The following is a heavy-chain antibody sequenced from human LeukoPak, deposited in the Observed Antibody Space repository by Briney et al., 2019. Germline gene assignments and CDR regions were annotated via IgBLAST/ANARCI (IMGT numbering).Heavy chain of an antibody. CDR2: IYHSGST. V-gene: IGHV4-30-2*01. D-gene: IGHD1-26*01. Sequence: PSETLSLTCTVSGGSISSGGYYWSWIRQPPGKGLEWIGYIYHSGSTYYNPSLKSRVTISVDRSKNQFSLKLSSVTAADTAVYYCARDVGATLDYWGQGTLVTVSS. CDR3: ARDVGATLDY. CDR1: GGSISSGGYY. J-gene: IGHJ4*02.